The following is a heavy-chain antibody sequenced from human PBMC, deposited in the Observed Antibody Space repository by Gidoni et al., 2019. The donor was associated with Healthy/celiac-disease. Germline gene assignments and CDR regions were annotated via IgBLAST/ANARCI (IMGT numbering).Heavy chain of an antibody. CDR2: ISSSSSYI. CDR1: GFTFSSYS. Sequence: EVQLVESGGGLVKPGGSLRLSCAASGFTFSSYSMNWVRQAPGKGLEWVSSISSSSSYIYYADSVKGRFTISRDNAKNSLYLQMNSLRAEDTAVYYCARRYSSSSEYYYYGMDVWGQGTTVTVSS. J-gene: IGHJ6*02. CDR3: ARRYSSSSEYYYYGMDV. V-gene: IGHV3-21*01. D-gene: IGHD6-6*01.